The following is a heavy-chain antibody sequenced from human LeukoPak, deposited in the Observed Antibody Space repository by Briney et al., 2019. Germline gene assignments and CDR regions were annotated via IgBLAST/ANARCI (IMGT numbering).Heavy chain of an antibody. CDR2: IYYSGST. J-gene: IGHJ4*02. CDR3: ARHSWVNGYFDF. D-gene: IGHD2-15*01. V-gene: IGHV4-39*07. Sequence: SGGSISXXXXXXGWXXQPPXXXXXXIGSIYYSGSTYYTPSLKSRVTISVDTSKNQFSLKLSSVTAADTAVYFCARHSWVNGYFDFWGQGTLVTVSS. CDR1: GGSISXXXXX.